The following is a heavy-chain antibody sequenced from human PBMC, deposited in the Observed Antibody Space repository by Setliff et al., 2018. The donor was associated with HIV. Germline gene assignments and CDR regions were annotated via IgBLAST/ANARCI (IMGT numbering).Heavy chain of an antibody. CDR2: IYTRGNT. J-gene: IGHJ6*03. V-gene: IGHV4-4*07. CDR3: TRDLWGDDYYYNNMDV. Sequence: SETLSLTCSVSGASITSHNWSWIRQAAGKGLEWIGRIYTRGNTNYNPSLRSRVTMTVDTSKNQFSLKVTSVTAADTAVYYCTRDLWGDDYYYNNMDVWGKGTTVTVSS. CDR1: GASITSHN. D-gene: IGHD2-21*02.